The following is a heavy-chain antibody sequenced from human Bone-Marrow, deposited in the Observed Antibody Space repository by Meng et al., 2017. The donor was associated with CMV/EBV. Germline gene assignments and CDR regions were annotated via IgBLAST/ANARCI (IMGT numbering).Heavy chain of an antibody. CDR3: ARDVNVDTRETEHYYYYAMDV. CDR2: IYYSGST. J-gene: IGHJ6*02. V-gene: IGHV4-39*07. D-gene: IGHD5-18*01. Sequence: ESLKISCPVSVGPIASSNYYWGWIRQPPGKGLEWIGSIYYSGSTSYNPSLKSRVTISVDTSKNQFSLKLISVTAADTAVYYCARDVNVDTRETEHYYYYAMDVWGQGTTVTVSS. CDR1: VGPIASSNYY.